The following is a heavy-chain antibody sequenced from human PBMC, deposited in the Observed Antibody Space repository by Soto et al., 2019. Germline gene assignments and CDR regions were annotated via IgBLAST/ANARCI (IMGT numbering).Heavy chain of an antibody. Sequence: ASVKVSCKASGYTFTSYYMHWVRQAPGQGLEWMGIINPSGGSTSYAQKSQGRVTMSRDTSTSTVFMELSSLRSEDTAVYYCARNKYDFWSGYSLYYYGLDVWGQGTTVTV. CDR1: GYTFTSYY. CDR3: ARNKYDFWSGYSLYYYGLDV. V-gene: IGHV1-46*01. CDR2: INPSGGST. J-gene: IGHJ6*02. D-gene: IGHD3-3*01.